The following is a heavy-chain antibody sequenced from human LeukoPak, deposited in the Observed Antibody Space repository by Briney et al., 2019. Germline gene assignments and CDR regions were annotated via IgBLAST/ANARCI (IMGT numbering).Heavy chain of an antibody. CDR3: ARGDEPAAVFEAYLDP. CDR1: GYTFSGYF. J-gene: IGHJ5*02. Sequence: ASVKVSCKASGYTFSGYFMHWLRQAPGQGLEWLGYVNPNNGGTNYAQKFQGRVTMTRDTSMSTAHMELRSLRSDDTAVYYCARGDEPAAVFEAYLDPWGQGTLVTVSS. CDR2: VNPNNGGT. D-gene: IGHD2-15*01. V-gene: IGHV1-2*02.